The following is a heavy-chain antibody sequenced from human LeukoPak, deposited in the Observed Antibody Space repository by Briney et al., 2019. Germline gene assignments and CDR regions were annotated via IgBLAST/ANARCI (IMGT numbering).Heavy chain of an antibody. CDR1: DGSISTYY. D-gene: IGHD6-13*01. V-gene: IGHV4-4*07. CDR3: ARDVVAAAGTWDY. J-gene: IGHJ4*02. Sequence: PSETLSLTCAVSDGSISTYYWSWIRQPAGKGLEWIGRISTSGTTNYNPSLKSRVTMSVDTSKNQFSLKLSSVTAADTAVYYCARDVVAAAGTWDYWGQGTLVTVSS. CDR2: ISTSGTT.